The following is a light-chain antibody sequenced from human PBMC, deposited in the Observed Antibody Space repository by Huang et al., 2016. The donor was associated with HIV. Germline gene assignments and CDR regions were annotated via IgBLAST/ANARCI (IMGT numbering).Light chain of an antibody. CDR2: AAS. Sequence: DIQLTLSPSSVTASVGDRVTFTCRESQGIDRWLAWYQQRPGESPNGLIYAASSLQGGVPERFSGSGAGTDFSLTINTLQPEDFATYYCLQTNSFPYTFGQGTNLEI. J-gene: IGKJ2*01. CDR1: QGIDRW. CDR3: LQTNSFPYT. V-gene: IGKV1D-12*01.